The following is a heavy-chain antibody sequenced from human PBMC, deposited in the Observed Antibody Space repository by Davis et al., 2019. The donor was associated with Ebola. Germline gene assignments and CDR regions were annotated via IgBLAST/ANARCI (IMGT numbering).Heavy chain of an antibody. CDR1: GYTFTNHF. CDR2: IDPDDSYT. D-gene: IGHD4-17*01. V-gene: IGHV5-10-1*01. J-gene: IGHJ4*02. Sequence: GESLKISCKTSGYTFTNHFISWVRQVPGKGLEWMGRIDPDDSYTNYNPTFQGHVTFSVDKSTSTAYLHWSSLRASDTALYYCARPWGYGDPPADWGQGTLVSVSS. CDR3: ARPWGYGDPPAD.